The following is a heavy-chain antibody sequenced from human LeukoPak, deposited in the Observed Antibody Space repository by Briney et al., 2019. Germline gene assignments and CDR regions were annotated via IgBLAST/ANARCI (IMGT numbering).Heavy chain of an antibody. CDR1: GGSFSGYY. Sequence: PSETLSLTCAVYGGSFSGYYWSWIRQPPGKGLEWIGEINHSGSTNYNPSLKSRVTISVDTSKNQFSLKLSSVTAADTAVYYCARGRLLWFGESPYYFDYWGQGTLVTVSS. V-gene: IGHV4-34*01. D-gene: IGHD3-10*01. CDR2: INHSGST. J-gene: IGHJ4*02. CDR3: ARGRLLWFGESPYYFDY.